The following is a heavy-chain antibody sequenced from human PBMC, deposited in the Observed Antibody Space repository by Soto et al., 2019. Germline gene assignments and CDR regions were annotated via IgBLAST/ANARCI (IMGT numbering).Heavy chain of an antibody. CDR2: INHSGST. D-gene: IGHD6-19*01. CDR1: GGSFSGYY. CDR3: ARGPLAVAGNWFDP. V-gene: IGHV4-34*01. Sequence: QVQLQQWGAGLLKPSETLSLTCAVYGGSFSGYYWSWIRQPPGKGLEWIGEINHSGSTNYNPSLKIRVTISVDTSKNQFSLKLSSVPAADTAVYYCARGPLAVAGNWFDPWGQGTLVTVSS. J-gene: IGHJ5*02.